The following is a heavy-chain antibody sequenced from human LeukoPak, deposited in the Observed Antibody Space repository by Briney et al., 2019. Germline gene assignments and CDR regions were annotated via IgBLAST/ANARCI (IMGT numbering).Heavy chain of an antibody. CDR3: AKDMYISILEWTNFDY. J-gene: IGHJ4*02. CDR2: ISGSGGST. D-gene: IGHD3-3*01. CDR1: GFTFSSHA. Sequence: GGSLRLSCAASGFTFSSHAMSWVRQAPGKGLEWVSAISGSGGSTYYADSVKGRFTISRDNSKNTLYLQMNSLRAEDTAVYYCAKDMYISILEWTNFDYWGQGTLVTVSS. V-gene: IGHV3-23*01.